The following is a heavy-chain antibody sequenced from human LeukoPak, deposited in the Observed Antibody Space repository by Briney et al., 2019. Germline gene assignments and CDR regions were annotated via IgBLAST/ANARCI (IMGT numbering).Heavy chain of an antibody. Sequence: ASVKVSCKASGYTFTSYGISWVRQAPGQGLEWMGWISAYNGNTNYAQKLQGRVTTTTDTSTSTAYMELRSLRSDDTAVYYCARPAGYYDILTGYLDYWGQGTLVTVSS. D-gene: IGHD3-9*01. CDR2: ISAYNGNT. CDR1: GYTFTSYG. V-gene: IGHV1-18*04. CDR3: ARPAGYYDILTGYLDY. J-gene: IGHJ4*02.